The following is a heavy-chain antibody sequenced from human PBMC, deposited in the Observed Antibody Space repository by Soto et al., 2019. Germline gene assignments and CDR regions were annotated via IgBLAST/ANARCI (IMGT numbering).Heavy chain of an antibody. CDR1: GGTFSSYA. CDR2: IIPIFGTA. Sequence: GASVKVSCKASGGTFSSYAISWVRQAPGQGLEWMGGIIPIFGTANYAQKFQGRVTITADESTSTAYMELSSLRSEDTAVYYCARDVGDILTGYHTHFVYWGQGTLVTVSS. J-gene: IGHJ4*02. V-gene: IGHV1-69*13. CDR3: ARDVGDILTGYHTHFVY. D-gene: IGHD3-9*01.